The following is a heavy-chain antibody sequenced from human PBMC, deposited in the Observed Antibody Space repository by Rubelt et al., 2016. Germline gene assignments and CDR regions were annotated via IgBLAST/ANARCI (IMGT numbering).Heavy chain of an antibody. J-gene: IGHJ4*02. CDR3: ARTDGWLRFGGNYDY. Sequence: TRGSTFYADSVKGRFTISRHSSKNTLYLQMNSLRAEDTAVYYCARTDGWLRFGGNYDYWGQGTLVTVSS. V-gene: IGHV3-53*04. D-gene: IGHD5-12*01. CDR2: TRGST.